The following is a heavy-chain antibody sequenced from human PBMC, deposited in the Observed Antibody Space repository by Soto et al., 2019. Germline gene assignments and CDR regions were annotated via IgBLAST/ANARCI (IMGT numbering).Heavy chain of an antibody. Sequence: GGSLRLSCAASGFTFSSYSMNWVRQAPGKGLEWVSSISSSSSYIYYADSVKGRFTISRDNAKNSLYLQMNSLRAEDTAVYYCARDSSSSSGAFDIWGQGTMVTVSS. CDR2: ISSSSSYI. D-gene: IGHD6-6*01. CDR3: ARDSSSSSGAFDI. CDR1: GFTFSSYS. J-gene: IGHJ3*02. V-gene: IGHV3-21*01.